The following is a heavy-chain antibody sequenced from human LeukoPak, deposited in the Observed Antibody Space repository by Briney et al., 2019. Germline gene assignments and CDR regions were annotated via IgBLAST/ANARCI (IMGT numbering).Heavy chain of an antibody. V-gene: IGHV3-30*02. CDR1: GFTFSSYG. D-gene: IGHD1-26*01. CDR3: SRGGGANHTRFFDY. Sequence: GGSLRLSCAASGFTFSSYGMHWVRQAPGKGLEWVAFIRYDGSNKYYADSVKGRFTISRDNSKNTLYLQMNSLRAEDTAVYYCSRGGGANHTRFFDYWGQGTLVTVSS. CDR2: IRYDGSNK. J-gene: IGHJ4*02.